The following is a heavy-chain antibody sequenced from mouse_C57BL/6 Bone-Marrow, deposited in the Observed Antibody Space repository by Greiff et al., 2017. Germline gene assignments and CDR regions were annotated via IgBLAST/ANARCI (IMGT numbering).Heavy chain of an antibody. Sequence: EVHLVESGGDLVKPGGSLKLSCAASGFTFSSYGMSWVRQTPDKRLEWVATISSGGSYTYYPDSVKGRFTISRDNAKNTLYLQMSSLKSEDTAMYYCARLGGDYVAGFAYWGQGTLVTVSA. CDR2: ISSGGSYT. CDR3: ARLGGDYVAGFAY. J-gene: IGHJ3*01. D-gene: IGHD2-13*01. V-gene: IGHV5-6*01. CDR1: GFTFSSYG.